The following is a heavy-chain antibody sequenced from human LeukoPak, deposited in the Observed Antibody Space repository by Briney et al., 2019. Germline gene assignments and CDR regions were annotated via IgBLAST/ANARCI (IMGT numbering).Heavy chain of an antibody. Sequence: GGSLRLSCAASGFTFSSYAMSWVRQAPGKGLEWVSAISGSGGSTYYADSVRGRFTISRDNSKNTLYLQMNSLRAEDTAVYYCAKGSGSYGTFDYWGQGTLVTVSS. CDR2: ISGSGGST. D-gene: IGHD1-26*01. J-gene: IGHJ4*02. V-gene: IGHV3-23*01. CDR1: GFTFSSYA. CDR3: AKGSGSYGTFDY.